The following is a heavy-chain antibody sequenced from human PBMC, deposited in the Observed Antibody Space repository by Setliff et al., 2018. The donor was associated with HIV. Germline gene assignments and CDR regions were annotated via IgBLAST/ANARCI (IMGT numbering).Heavy chain of an antibody. J-gene: IGHJ4*02. D-gene: IGHD2-8*02. CDR1: DDSINDYY. CDR2: IYKTGTT. V-gene: IGHV4-4*09. Sequence: PSETLSPTCTVSDDSINDYYWSWLRQPPGKGLEWIGYIYKTGTTRYSPSLESRVTISIDTSRNHFSLNLKSVTAADTAIYYCARISSRTASSGILFDHWGQGTLVTVSS. CDR3: ARISSRTASSGILFDH.